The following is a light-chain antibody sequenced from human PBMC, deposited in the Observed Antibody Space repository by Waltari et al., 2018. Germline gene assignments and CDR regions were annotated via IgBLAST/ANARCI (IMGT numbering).Light chain of an antibody. CDR2: RTN. J-gene: IGLJ1*01. Sequence: QSVLTQPPSASETPGQRVIISCSGSSSNLGSNYLYWYQQLPGTAPKLLIYRTNQRPAGVPARFSASTSGTSASLAISGLRSEDEAVYYCASWDDSHYVFGTGTQVTVL. CDR3: ASWDDSHYV. V-gene: IGLV1-47*01. CDR1: SSNLGSNY.